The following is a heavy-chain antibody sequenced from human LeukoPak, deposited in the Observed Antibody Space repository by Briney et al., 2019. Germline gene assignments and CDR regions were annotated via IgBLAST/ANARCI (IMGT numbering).Heavy chain of an antibody. D-gene: IGHD1-26*01. V-gene: IGHV3-21*01. CDR2: TSSSGEHI. J-gene: IGHJ4*02. CDR1: GFTFSGYT. Sequence: PGGSLRLSCAAYGFTFSGYTMNWVRQAPGKGLEWVSSTSSSGEHIHYADSVKGRFTISRDNAKNSLYLQMNSLRAEDTAVYYCARYPKGPTAYYFDYWGQGALVTVSS. CDR3: ARYPKGPTAYYFDY.